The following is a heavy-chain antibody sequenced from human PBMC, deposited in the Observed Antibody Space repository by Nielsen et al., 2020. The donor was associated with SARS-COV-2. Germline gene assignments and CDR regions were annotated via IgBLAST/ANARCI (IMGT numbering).Heavy chain of an antibody. D-gene: IGHD2-2*01. V-gene: IGHV3-30*04. CDR2: ISYDGSNK. J-gene: IGHJ4*02. Sequence: WIRQPPGKGLEWVAVISYDGSNKYYADSVKGRFTISRDNSKNTLYLQMNSLRVEDTAVYYCARDARMGIVVVPAVPGGYWGQGTLVTVSS. CDR3: ARDARMGIVVVPAVPGGY.